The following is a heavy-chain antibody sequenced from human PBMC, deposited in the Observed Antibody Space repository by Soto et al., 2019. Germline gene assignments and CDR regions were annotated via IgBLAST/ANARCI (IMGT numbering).Heavy chain of an antibody. CDR2: INPSRGTT. J-gene: IGHJ5*02. CDR3: ARSYISSSYWFDP. V-gene: IGHV1-46*03. CDR1: GYTFITYF. Sequence: ASVKVSCKASGYTFITYFMHWVRQAPGQGLEWMGVINPSRGTTTYAQKFQDRVTMTRDTSASTVYMELSSLRSEDTAMYYFARSYISSSYWFDPWGQGTLVTVSS. D-gene: IGHD6-6*01.